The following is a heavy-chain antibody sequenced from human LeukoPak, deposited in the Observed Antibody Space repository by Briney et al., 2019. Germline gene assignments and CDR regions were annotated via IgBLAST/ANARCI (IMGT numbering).Heavy chain of an antibody. CDR1: GGTFGRYT. Sequence: SVNASCKASGGTFGRYTISWVRQAPGQGLEWMGRIIPILGVANYAQKFQGRVTITADKSTSTAYMALRSLRSEDTAVYYCARDRTWLPHYYGMDVWGQGTTVSVSS. V-gene: IGHV1-69*04. D-gene: IGHD3-22*01. CDR3: ARDRTWLPHYYGMDV. J-gene: IGHJ6*02. CDR2: IIPILGVA.